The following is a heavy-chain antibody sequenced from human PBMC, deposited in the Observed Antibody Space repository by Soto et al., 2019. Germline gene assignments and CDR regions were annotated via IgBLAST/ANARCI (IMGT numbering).Heavy chain of an antibody. CDR2: ICNSGST. D-gene: IGHD1-26*01. CDR3: AGGGSIVGATRRIMDV. J-gene: IGHJ6*02. Sequence: QVQLQESGPGLLNPSETLSLTSTASGGSIRSYCWTWIRQPPGERLEWIGCICNSGSTNDNPSLKSRGTKSVDSQMNQFSLQLSSVTVADTGVYYCAGGGSIVGATRRIMDVWGQGTTVTVSS. V-gene: IGHV4-59*03. CDR1: GGSIRSYC.